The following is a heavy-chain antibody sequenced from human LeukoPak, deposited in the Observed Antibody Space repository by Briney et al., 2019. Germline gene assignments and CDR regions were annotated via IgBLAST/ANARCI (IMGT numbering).Heavy chain of an antibody. CDR2: LSDSGVTT. V-gene: IGHV3-23*01. J-gene: IGHJ4*02. Sequence: RGGSLSLSCAGSGFTFSGYGMSWVRQAPGKGLEWVSGLSDSGVTTYYADSVKGRFTISRDNAKNTLYLQMNSLRAEDTAIYYCAKQRGIYMYRPFEDWGQGTLVTVSS. CDR1: GFTFSGYG. D-gene: IGHD2/OR15-2a*01. CDR3: AKQRGIYMYRPFED.